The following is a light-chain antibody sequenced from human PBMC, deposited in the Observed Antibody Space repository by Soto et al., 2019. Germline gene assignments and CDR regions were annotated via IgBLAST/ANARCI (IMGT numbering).Light chain of an antibody. J-gene: IGKJ3*01. Sequence: EIVMTQSPVTLSVSPGERATLSCRASQSVNSNLAWYQQKPGQAPRLLIYAASTVATGIPARFSGSGSGSDFTLTISSLQSEDFAVYYCQQYNSWPLTFGPGTKVDIK. V-gene: IGKV3-15*01. CDR1: QSVNSN. CDR3: QQYNSWPLT. CDR2: AAS.